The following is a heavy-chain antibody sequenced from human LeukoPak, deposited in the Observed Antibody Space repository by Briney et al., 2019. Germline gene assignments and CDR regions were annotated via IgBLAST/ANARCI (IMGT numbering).Heavy chain of an antibody. V-gene: IGHV3-15*01. J-gene: IGHJ4*02. Sequence: GGSLRLSCAASGFTFSNAWMSWVRQAPGKGLEWVGRIKSKTDGGTTDYAAPVKGRFTISRDDSKNTLYLQMNSLKTEDTAVYYCTTELHSSSWSLWSDRKAHFDYWGQGTLVTVSS. CDR1: GFTFSNAW. CDR2: IKSKTDGGTT. D-gene: IGHD6-13*01. CDR3: TTELHSSSWSLWSDRKAHFDY.